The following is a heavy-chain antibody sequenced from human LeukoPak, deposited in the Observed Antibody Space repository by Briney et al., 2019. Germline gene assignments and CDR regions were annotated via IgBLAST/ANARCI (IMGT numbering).Heavy chain of an antibody. J-gene: IGHJ1*01. CDR1: GYTFSDYY. Sequence: ASVKVSCKASGYTFSDYYIHWVRQAPGEGLEWVGWVFPRSGDTYYSQRLHGRGAMTTDTSINTAYMELSRLKSDDTGVYFCARPPRDLVSAAPFPFWGQGTLVTVSS. CDR2: VFPRSGDT. CDR3: ARPPRDLVSAAPFPF. V-gene: IGHV1-2*02. D-gene: IGHD5/OR15-5a*01.